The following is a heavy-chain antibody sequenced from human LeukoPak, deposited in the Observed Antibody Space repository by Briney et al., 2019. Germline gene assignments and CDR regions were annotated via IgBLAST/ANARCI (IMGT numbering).Heavy chain of an antibody. Sequence: SETLSLTCAVYGASFSGYYWSWIRQPPGKGLEWVGEINHSGSTNYNPSLKSRVTISVDTSKNQFSLKLSSVTAADTAVYYCARFIVGATIPLFDYWGRGTRATVSS. J-gene: IGHJ4*02. V-gene: IGHV4-34*01. CDR2: INHSGST. CDR3: ARFIVGATIPLFDY. D-gene: IGHD1-26*01. CDR1: GASFSGYY.